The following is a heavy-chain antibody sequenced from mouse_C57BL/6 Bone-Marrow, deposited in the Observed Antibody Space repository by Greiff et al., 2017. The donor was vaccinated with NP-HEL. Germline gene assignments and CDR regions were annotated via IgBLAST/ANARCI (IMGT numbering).Heavy chain of an antibody. J-gene: IGHJ2*01. Sequence: QVQLQQPGAELVKPGASVQMSCKASGYTFTSYWITWVKPRPGHGLAWIGDLYPGSGSTNYNEKFKSKATLTVDTSSSTAYMQLSSLTSDDSAVYYFAAGKGYYLYYFDYWGQGTTLTVSS. CDR3: AAGKGYYLYYFDY. D-gene: IGHD2-3*01. CDR2: LYPGSGST. V-gene: IGHV1-55*01. CDR1: GYTFTSYW.